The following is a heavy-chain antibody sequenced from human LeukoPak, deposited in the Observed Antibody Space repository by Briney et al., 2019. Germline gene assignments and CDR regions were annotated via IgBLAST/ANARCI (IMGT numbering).Heavy chain of an antibody. J-gene: IGHJ6*03. CDR2: IYTSGST. CDR3: ARSHYVWGSYLELVDYYYYMDV. V-gene: IGHV4-61*02. CDR1: GGSISSGSYY. Sequence: PSETLSLTCTVSGGSISSGSYYWSWIRQPAGKGLEWIGRIYTSGSTNYNPSLKSRVTISVDTSKNQFSLKLSSVTAADTAVYYCARSHYVWGSYLELVDYYYYMDVWGKGTTVTVSS. D-gene: IGHD3-16*02.